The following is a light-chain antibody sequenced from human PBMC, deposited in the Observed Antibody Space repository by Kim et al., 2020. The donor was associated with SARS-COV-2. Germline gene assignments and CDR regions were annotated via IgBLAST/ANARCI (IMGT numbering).Light chain of an antibody. CDR1: NSDFDGYND. Sequence: GQSITIYCTATNSDFDGYNDASWYQQHPGKAPKVIIYDVSKRPSGVSNCFSGSYSANTASLTISGLQAEDEADYYCSSYSSSSIYVFGTGTKVTVL. J-gene: IGLJ1*01. CDR2: DVS. V-gene: IGLV2-14*03. CDR3: SSYSSSSIYV.